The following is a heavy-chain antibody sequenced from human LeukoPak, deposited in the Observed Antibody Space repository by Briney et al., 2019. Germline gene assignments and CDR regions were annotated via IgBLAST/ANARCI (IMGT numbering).Heavy chain of an antibody. CDR1: GGSISSSSYY. CDR2: IYYSGST. Sequence: PSETLSLTCTVSGGSISSSSYYWGWIRQPPGKGLEWIGSIYYSGSTYYNPSLKSRVTISVDTSKNQFSLKLSSVTAADTAVYYCARDSSGWYLGSWFDPWGQGTLVTVSS. V-gene: IGHV4-39*07. CDR3: ARDSSGWYLGSWFDP. J-gene: IGHJ5*02. D-gene: IGHD6-19*01.